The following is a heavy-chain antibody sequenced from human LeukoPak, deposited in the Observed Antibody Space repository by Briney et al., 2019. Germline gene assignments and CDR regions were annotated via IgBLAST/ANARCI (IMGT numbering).Heavy chain of an antibody. CDR2: IRSKANSYAT. CDR1: GFTFSGSA. J-gene: IGHJ4*02. V-gene: IGHV3-73*01. CDR3: TSAPYDSSGYYYDH. D-gene: IGHD3-22*01. Sequence: GGSLRLSCAASGFTFSGSAMHWVRQASGKGLEWVGRIRSKANSYATAYAASVKGRFTISRDDSKNTAYLQMNSLKTEDTAVYYCTSAPYDSSGYYYDHWGQGTLVTVSS.